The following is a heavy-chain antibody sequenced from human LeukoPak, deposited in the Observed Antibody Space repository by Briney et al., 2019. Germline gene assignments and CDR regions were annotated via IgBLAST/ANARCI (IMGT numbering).Heavy chain of an antibody. V-gene: IGHV3-33*08. CDR1: GFTFSNYG. Sequence: PGRSLRLSCATSGFTFSNYGMHWVRQAPGKGLEWVAVIWSDVSNKYYADSVKGRFTISRDSSKNALYLQMNSLRAEDTAVYYCARDPSYGSGTSLDYWGQGTLVTVSS. CDR3: ARDPSYGSGTSLDY. J-gene: IGHJ4*02. CDR2: IWSDVSNK. D-gene: IGHD3-10*01.